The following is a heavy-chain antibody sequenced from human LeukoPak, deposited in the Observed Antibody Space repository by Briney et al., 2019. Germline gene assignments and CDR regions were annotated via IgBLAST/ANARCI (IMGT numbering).Heavy chain of an antibody. Sequence: GGSLRLSCAASGFTFSNYAMNWVRQAPGKGLEWVSAISGSGSSTYYADSVKGRFTISRDNSKNTLYLQMDSLRAEDTAVYYCAKDLEGYFDYWGQGTLVTVSS. V-gene: IGHV3-23*01. J-gene: IGHJ4*02. CDR3: AKDLEGYFDY. CDR1: GFTFSNYA. CDR2: ISGSGSST.